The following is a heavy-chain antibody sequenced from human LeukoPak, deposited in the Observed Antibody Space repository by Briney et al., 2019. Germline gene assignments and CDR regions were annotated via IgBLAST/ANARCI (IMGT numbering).Heavy chain of an antibody. V-gene: IGHV3-7*01. CDR2: IKQDGSEK. CDR3: ARDRDEAPRGNPGDRRPAGYFVY. D-gene: IGHD3-16*01. J-gene: IGHJ4*02. Sequence: GGALRLSPAPSGFTFSSYCMSSVRQAPGKGREWVANIKQDGSEKYYADSVKGGYTISRDNAKHSLYMQMNSLRDEDTAVYYCARDRDEAPRGNPGDRRPAGYFVYWGQGTLVTVSS. CDR1: GFTFSSYC.